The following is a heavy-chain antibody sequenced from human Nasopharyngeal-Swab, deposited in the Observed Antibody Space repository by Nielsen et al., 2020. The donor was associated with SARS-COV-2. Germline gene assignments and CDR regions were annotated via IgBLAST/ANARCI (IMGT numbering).Heavy chain of an antibody. CDR1: GDSVSSNSAA. V-gene: IGHV6-1*01. Sequence: SETLSLTCAISGDSVSSNSAAWNWIRQSPSRGLEWLGRTCYRSKWYNDYAVFVKSRITINPDTSKNQFSLQLNSVTPEDTAVYYCARDNYDYVWGRRYYFDYWGQGTLVTVSS. D-gene: IGHD3-16*01. J-gene: IGHJ4*02. CDR2: TCYRSKWYN. CDR3: ARDNYDYVWGRRYYFDY.